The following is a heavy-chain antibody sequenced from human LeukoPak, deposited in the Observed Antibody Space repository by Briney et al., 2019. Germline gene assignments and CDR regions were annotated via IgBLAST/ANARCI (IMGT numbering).Heavy chain of an antibody. CDR3: ASIAARTNWFDP. D-gene: IGHD6-6*01. V-gene: IGHV3-74*01. CDR1: GYTFSSYW. CDR2: INSDGSST. Sequence: GGSLRLSCAASGYTFSSYWMHWVRQAPGKGLVWVSRINSDGSSTSYADSVKGRFTISRDNAKNTLYLQMNSLRAEDTAVYYCASIAARTNWFDPWGQGTLVTVSS. J-gene: IGHJ5*02.